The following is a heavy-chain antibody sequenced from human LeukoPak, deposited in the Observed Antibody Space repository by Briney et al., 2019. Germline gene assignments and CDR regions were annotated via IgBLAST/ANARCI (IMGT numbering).Heavy chain of an antibody. V-gene: IGHV3-30*02. CDR3: AKDLLRVGPAAKGTWNDP. CDR1: GFTFSSDV. J-gene: IGHJ5*02. Sequence: PGGSLRLSRAPSGFTFSSDVMHWVRPAPRKGLEWVAFIRYVGSNKYNADSVKSRFTLSRDNSKNTLYLQMNSLRAEDTAVYYCAKDLLRVGPAAKGTWNDPWGQGTLVTVSS. D-gene: IGHD2-2*01. CDR2: IRYVGSNK.